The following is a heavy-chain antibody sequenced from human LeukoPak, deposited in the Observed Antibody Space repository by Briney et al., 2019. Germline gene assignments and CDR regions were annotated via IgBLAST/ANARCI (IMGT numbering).Heavy chain of an antibody. D-gene: IGHD2-15*01. CDR3: ARLGSWVVAAGDAFDI. J-gene: IGHJ3*02. V-gene: IGHV4-59*08. CDR1: GDSIISYY. Sequence: SETLSLTCTVSGDSIISYYWSWIRQPPGKGLEWIGYIYYSEITNYNPSLKSRVTISVDTSKNQFSLKLTSVTAADTAVYYCARLGSWVVAAGDAFDIWGRGTMVTVSS. CDR2: IYYSEIT.